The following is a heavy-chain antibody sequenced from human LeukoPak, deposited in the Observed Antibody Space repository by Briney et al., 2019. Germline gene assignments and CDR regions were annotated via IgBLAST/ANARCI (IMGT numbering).Heavy chain of an antibody. CDR2: INAGNGNT. CDR1: GYTFTGYY. Sequence: ASVKVSCKASGYTFTGYYMHWVRQAPGQGLEWMGWINAGNGNTKYSQEFQGRVTITRDTSASTAYMELSSLRSEDMAVYYCARGYSYGYFDYWGQGTLVTVSS. V-gene: IGHV1-3*03. CDR3: ARGYSYGYFDY. D-gene: IGHD5-18*01. J-gene: IGHJ4*02.